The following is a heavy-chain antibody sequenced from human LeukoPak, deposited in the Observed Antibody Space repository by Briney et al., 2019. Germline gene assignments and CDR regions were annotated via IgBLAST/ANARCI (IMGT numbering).Heavy chain of an antibody. CDR3: ARVHGTYCGGDCYLINYYYYYMDV. J-gene: IGHJ6*03. V-gene: IGHV1-8*01. CDR2: VNPNSGHT. CDR1: GYTFTSYD. Sequence: ASVTVSCKASGYTFTSYDINWVRQATGQGLAWMGWVNPNSGHTGFSPKFQGRVSMTSNTSISTAYMEVRSLRSEDTAVYYCARVHGTYCGGDCYLINYYYYYMDVWGKGTTVTVSS. D-gene: IGHD2-21*01.